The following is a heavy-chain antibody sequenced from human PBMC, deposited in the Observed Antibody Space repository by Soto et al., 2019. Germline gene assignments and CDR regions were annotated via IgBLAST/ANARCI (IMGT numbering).Heavy chain of an antibody. CDR2: ISYDGSNK. CDR3: ARDHRVGTTGTWYYYYGMDV. D-gene: IGHD1-1*01. CDR1: GFTFSSYA. J-gene: IGHJ6*02. Sequence: QVQLLESGGGVVQPGRSLRLSCAASGFTFSSYAMHWVSQAPGKGLEWVAVISYDGSNKYYAASVKGRFTISRDNSKNRLYLQMNSLRAEDTAVYYCARDHRVGTTGTWYYYYGMDVWGQGTTVTVSS. V-gene: IGHV3-30-3*01.